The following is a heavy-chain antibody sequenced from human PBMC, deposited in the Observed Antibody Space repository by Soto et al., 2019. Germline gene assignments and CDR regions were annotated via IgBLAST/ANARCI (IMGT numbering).Heavy chain of an antibody. J-gene: IGHJ6*02. V-gene: IGHV3-48*02. CDR1: GFTFSSYS. CDR3: ARDGDYYGSGSYLAMGPVAPYYYGMDV. CDR2: ISSSSSTI. D-gene: IGHD3-10*01. Sequence: GGSLRLSCAASGFTFSSYSMNWVRQAPGKGLEWVSYISSSSSTIYYADSVKGRFTISRDNAKNSLYLQMNSLRDEDTAVYYCARDGDYYGSGSYLAMGPVAPYYYGMDVWGQGTTVTVSS.